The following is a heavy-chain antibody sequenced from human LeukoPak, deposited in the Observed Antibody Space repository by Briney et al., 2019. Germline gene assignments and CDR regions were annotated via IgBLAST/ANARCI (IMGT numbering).Heavy chain of an antibody. CDR2: ISSSGSYI. V-gene: IGHV3-21*01. J-gene: IGHJ4*02. CDR1: GFTFSSYS. Sequence: GGSLRLSCAASGFTFSSYSMNWVRQAPGKGLEWVSAISSSGSYIYYADSVKGRFTISRDNAKNALYLQMNSLRAEDTAVYCCARDVYSSGWTFDYWGQGTLVTVSS. D-gene: IGHD6-19*01. CDR3: ARDVYSSGWTFDY.